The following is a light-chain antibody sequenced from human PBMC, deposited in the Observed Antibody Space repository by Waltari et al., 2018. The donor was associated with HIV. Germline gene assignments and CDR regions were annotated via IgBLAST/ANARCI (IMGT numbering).Light chain of an antibody. CDR1: QSLLSSDVEAY. CDR2: EVS. V-gene: IGKV2D-29*01. CDR3: MQSQEVPVT. Sequence: IVMTQISLPLSVTPGQQASLPCKSSQSLLSSDVEAYFNWYLQKPGQPPQFLIYEVSSLLSGVTDRFSGSRSGTDFRLKISRVEADDLGVYYCMQSQEVPVTFGQGTRLEIK. J-gene: IGKJ5*01.